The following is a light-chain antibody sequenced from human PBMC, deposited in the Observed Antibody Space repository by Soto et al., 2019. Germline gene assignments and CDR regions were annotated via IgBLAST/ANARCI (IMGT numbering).Light chain of an antibody. Sequence: IVLTQSPGTLSLSPGERTTLSCRASQSISRYLAWYQQKPGQGPRLLIYGASSRATGTPDRFSGSGPGTDFTLTINRLEPEDFALYYCQQYGSSPAFGPGTKVDIK. CDR1: QSISRY. CDR3: QQYGSSPA. CDR2: GAS. J-gene: IGKJ3*01. V-gene: IGKV3-20*01.